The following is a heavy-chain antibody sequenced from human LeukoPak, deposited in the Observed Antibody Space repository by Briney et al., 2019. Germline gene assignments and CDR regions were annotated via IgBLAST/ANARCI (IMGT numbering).Heavy chain of an antibody. V-gene: IGHV3-30*04. CDR3: ARDNRHYDSSGYLDY. CDR1: RFTFSSYA. D-gene: IGHD3-22*01. Sequence: GRSLRLSCAASRFTFSSYAMHWVRQAPGKGLEWVAVISYDGSNKYYADSVKGRFTISRDNSKNTLYLQMNSLRAEDTAVYYCARDNRHYDSSGYLDYWGQGTLVTVS. J-gene: IGHJ4*02. CDR2: ISYDGSNK.